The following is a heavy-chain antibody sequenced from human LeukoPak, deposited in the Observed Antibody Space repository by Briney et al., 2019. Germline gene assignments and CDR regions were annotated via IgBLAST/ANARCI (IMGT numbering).Heavy chain of an antibody. CDR1: GFTFSSYA. J-gene: IGHJ4*02. CDR2: ISGSGAGT. D-gene: IGHD3-10*01. CDR3: AKGTRGSVTSYNDDY. Sequence: GGSLRLSCAASGFTFSSYAMSWVRQAPGKGLEWVSTISGSGAGTYYADSVKGRFTISRDNPKNTLYLQMNSLRAEDTAIYYCAKGTRGSVTSYNDDYWGQGTLVTVSS. V-gene: IGHV3-23*01.